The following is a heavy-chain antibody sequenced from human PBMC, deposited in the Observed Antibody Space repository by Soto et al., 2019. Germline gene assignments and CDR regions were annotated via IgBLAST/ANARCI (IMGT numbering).Heavy chain of an antibody. V-gene: IGHV3-74*01. CDR3: ARDEIVLVPAANMDV. CDR1: GFTFSSHA. J-gene: IGHJ6*02. D-gene: IGHD2-2*01. CDR2: INSDGSST. Sequence: GGSMRLSCAASGFTFSSHAMSWVRQAPGKGLVWVSRINSDGSSTSYADSVKGRFTISRDNAKNTLYLQMNSLRAEDTAVYYCARDEIVLVPAANMDVWGQGTTVTVSS.